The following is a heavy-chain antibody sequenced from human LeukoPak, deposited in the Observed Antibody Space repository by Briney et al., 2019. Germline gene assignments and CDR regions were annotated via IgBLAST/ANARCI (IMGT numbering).Heavy chain of an antibody. D-gene: IGHD2-8*01. CDR1: GFTFSSYS. CDR2: ISSGSSYI. V-gene: IGHV3-21*01. J-gene: IGHJ4*02. Sequence: GGSLRLSCAASGFTFSSYSMNWVRQAPGKGLEWVSSISSGSSYIYYADSVKGRFTISRDNAKNSLYLQMNSLRAEDTAVYYCARGLGYCTNGVCSDNDYWGQGTLVTVSS. CDR3: ARGLGYCTNGVCSDNDY.